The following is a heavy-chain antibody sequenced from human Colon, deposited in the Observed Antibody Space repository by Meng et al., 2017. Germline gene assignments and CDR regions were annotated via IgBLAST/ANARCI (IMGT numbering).Heavy chain of an antibody. Sequence: QVQLQQSGPGLVKPSQTLSLTCATPGDSVSSNSAAWNWIRQSPSRGLEWLGRTYYRSKYYNDYALSVKSRITINPDTSKNQFSLQLNSVTPEDTAIYYCARDWGDVRGGFDFWGQGTLVTVSS. J-gene: IGHJ4*02. V-gene: IGHV6-1*01. CDR2: TYYRSKYYN. D-gene: IGHD3-10*02. CDR1: GDSVSSNSAA. CDR3: ARDWGDVRGGFDF.